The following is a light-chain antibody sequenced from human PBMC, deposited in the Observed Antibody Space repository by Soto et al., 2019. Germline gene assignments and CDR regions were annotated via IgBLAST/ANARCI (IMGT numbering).Light chain of an antibody. V-gene: IGLV2-14*03. CDR1: SSDIGGYYY. CDR2: DVS. J-gene: IGLJ1*01. CDR3: SAYTSTSTLYV. Sequence: QSALTQPASVSGSPGQSITISCTGTSSDIGGYYYVSWYQQLPGKVPKLIIYDVSNRPSGVSDRFSGSKSGNAASLTISGLQAEDEADYYCSAYTSTSTLYVFGTGTKLTVL.